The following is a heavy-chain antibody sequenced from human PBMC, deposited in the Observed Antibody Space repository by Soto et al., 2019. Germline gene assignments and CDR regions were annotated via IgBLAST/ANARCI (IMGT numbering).Heavy chain of an antibody. Sequence: SETLSLTCTVSGGSISSYYWSWIRQPPGKGPEWIGYVYHSGTTNYNPSLESRVTISLDTSKNQFSLKLNSVTAADTAVYYCASRPPGGPWVGVFDYWSQGTLVTVSS. J-gene: IGHJ4*02. CDR2: VYHSGTT. CDR1: GGSISSYY. V-gene: IGHV4-59*01. CDR3: ASRPPGGPWVGVFDY. D-gene: IGHD3-10*01.